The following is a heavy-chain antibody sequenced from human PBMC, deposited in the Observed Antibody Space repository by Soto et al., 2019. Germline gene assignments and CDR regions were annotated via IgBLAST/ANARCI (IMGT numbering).Heavy chain of an antibody. CDR1: GGSISSYY. Sequence: SETLSLTCTVSGGSISSYYWSWIRQPPGKGLEWIGYIYYSGSTNYNPSLKSRVTISVDTSKNQFSLKLSSVTAADTAVYYCAGTRGYCSGGSCPTVVDYWGQGILVTVS. J-gene: IGHJ4*02. V-gene: IGHV4-59*01. CDR3: AGTRGYCSGGSCPTVVDY. D-gene: IGHD2-15*01. CDR2: IYYSGST.